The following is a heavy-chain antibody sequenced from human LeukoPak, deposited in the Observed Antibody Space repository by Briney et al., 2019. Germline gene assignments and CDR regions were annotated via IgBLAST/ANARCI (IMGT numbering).Heavy chain of an antibody. CDR2: ISGSGGST. Sequence: GGSLRLSCAASGFTFSSYAMSWVRQAPGKGLEWVSAISGSGGSTYYADSVKGRFTISRDNSKNTLYLQMNSLRAEDTAVYYCAKDRIPDVLRFLEWFFFDYWGQGTLVAVSS. V-gene: IGHV3-23*01. CDR1: GFTFSSYA. J-gene: IGHJ4*02. CDR3: AKDRIPDVLRFLEWFFFDY. D-gene: IGHD3-3*01.